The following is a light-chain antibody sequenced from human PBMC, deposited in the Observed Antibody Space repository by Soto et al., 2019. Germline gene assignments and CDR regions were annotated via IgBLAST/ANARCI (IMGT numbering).Light chain of an antibody. CDR1: QRLSASD. J-gene: IGKJ5*01. CDR3: QQYGSSPLIT. V-gene: IGKV3-20*01. Sequence: EIVLTQSPGTLSLSPGQRATLSCRASQRLSASDIAWYQQKPGQAAKFLIYGVSSRATGIPDRFSGSGSGTDFTLTISRLEPEDFAVYHCQQYGSSPLITFGQGTRLE. CDR2: GVS.